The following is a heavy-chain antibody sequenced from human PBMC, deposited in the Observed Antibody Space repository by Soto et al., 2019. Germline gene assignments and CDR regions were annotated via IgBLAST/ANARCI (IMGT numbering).Heavy chain of an antibody. J-gene: IGHJ6*02. CDR2: INPSGGST. Sequence: ASLKVSCKASGYTFTSYYMHCVRQAPGQGLEWMGIINPSGGSTSYAQKFQGRVTMTRDTSTSTVYMELSSLRSEDTAVYYCAREKLLGHYYYGMDVWGQGTTVTVSS. D-gene: IGHD3-10*01. CDR3: AREKLLGHYYYGMDV. CDR1: GYTFTSYY. V-gene: IGHV1-46*01.